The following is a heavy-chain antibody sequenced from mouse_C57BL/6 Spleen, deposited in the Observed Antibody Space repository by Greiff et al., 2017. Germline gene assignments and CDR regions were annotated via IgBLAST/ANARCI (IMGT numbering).Heavy chain of an antibody. V-gene: IGHV14-4*01. Sequence: VQLQQSGAELVRPGASVKLSCTASGFNIKDDYMHWVKQRPEQGLEWIGWIDPENGDTEYASKFQGKATITADTSSNTAYLQLSSLTSEETAVYYCTTGWNYDAMGYWGQGTSVTVAS. CDR1: GFNIKDDY. CDR2: IDPENGDT. D-gene: IGHD3-3*01. J-gene: IGHJ4*01. CDR3: TTGWNYDAMGY.